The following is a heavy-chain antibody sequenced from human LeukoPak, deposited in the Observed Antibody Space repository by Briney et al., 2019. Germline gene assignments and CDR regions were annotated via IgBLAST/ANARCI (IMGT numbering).Heavy chain of an antibody. V-gene: IGHV4-61*01. D-gene: IGHD3-9*01. CDR2: IYYSGST. Sequence: SETLSLTCTVSGGSVSSGSYYWSWIRQPPGKGLEWIGYIYYSGSTNYNPSLKSRVTISVDTSKNQLSLKLSSVTAADTAVYYCARAELRYFDWLAPFDYWGQGTLVTVSS. CDR3: ARAELRYFDWLAPFDY. J-gene: IGHJ4*02. CDR1: GGSVSSGSYY.